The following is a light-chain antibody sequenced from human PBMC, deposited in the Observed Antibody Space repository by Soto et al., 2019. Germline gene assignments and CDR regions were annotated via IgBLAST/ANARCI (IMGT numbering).Light chain of an antibody. J-gene: IGKJ4*01. V-gene: IGKV3-20*01. CDR3: KQFSSYPHT. CDR1: QTVRNNY. CDR2: DAS. Sequence: EFVLTQSPGTLSLSPGERATLSCRASQTVRNNYLAWYQQKPGQAPRLLIYDASSRATGIPDRFSGGGSGTDFTLTISRLEPEDVGVKYCKQFSSYPHTFGGGTKV.